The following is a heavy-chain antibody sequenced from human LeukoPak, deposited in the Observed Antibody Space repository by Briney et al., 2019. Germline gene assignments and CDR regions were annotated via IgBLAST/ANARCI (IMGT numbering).Heavy chain of an antibody. J-gene: IGHJ3*02. CDR2: ISSSSSYI. CDR3: ARDNGDYYDSSGYLDAFDI. D-gene: IGHD3-22*01. Sequence: GGSLRLSCAASGFTFSSYSMNWVRQAPGKGLEWVSSISSSSSYIYYADSVKGRFTISRDNAKNSLYLQMNSLRAEDTAVYYCARDNGDYYDSSGYLDAFDIWGQGTMVTVSS. CDR1: GFTFSSYS. V-gene: IGHV3-21*01.